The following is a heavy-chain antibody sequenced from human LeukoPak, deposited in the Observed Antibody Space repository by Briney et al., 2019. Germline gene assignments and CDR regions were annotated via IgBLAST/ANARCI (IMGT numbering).Heavy chain of an antibody. CDR2: ISGGSA. D-gene: IGHD3-3*01. Sequence: PGGSLRLSCAASGYTFSSYAMRWVRQAPGKGLEWVSAISGGSADYAGSVKGRLSISIDNSKNTLYLQMNSLRAEDTAVYYCAKDRSSRYDFWSGSFSHYYYYYMDVWGKGTTVTVSS. CDR3: AKDRSSRYDFWSGSFSHYYYYYMDV. V-gene: IGHV3-23*01. CDR1: GYTFSSYA. J-gene: IGHJ6*03.